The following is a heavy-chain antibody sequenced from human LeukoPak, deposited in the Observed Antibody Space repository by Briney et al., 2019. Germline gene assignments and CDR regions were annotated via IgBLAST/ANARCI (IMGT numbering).Heavy chain of an antibody. Sequence: PSETLSLTCTVSGGSISSYYWSWIRQPPGKGLEWIGYIYYSGSTSYNPSLKSRVTISVDTSKNQFSLKLSSVTAADTAVYYCARGGRVLWGISFDPWGQGTLVTVSS. D-gene: IGHD3-16*01. V-gene: IGHV4-59*01. CDR2: IYYSGST. J-gene: IGHJ5*02. CDR3: ARGGRVLWGISFDP. CDR1: GGSISSYY.